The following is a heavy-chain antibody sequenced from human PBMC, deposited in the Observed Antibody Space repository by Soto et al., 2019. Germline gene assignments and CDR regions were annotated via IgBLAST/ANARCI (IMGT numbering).Heavy chain of an antibody. D-gene: IGHD3-3*01. V-gene: IGHV3-21*01. CDR3: ARGGRTIFGVVIAGGMDV. CDR1: GFTFSSYS. Sequence: GGSLRLSCAASGFTFSSYSMNWVRQAPGKGLEWVSSISSSSSYIYYADSVKGRFTISRDNAKNSLYLQMNSLRAEDTAVYYCARGGRTIFGVVIAGGMDVWGQGTTVTVSS. J-gene: IGHJ6*02. CDR2: ISSSSSYI.